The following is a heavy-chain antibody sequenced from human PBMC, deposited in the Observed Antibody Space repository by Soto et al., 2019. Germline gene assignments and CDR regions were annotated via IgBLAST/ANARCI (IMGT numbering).Heavy chain of an antibody. D-gene: IGHD6-19*01. CDR2: IYTSGST. V-gene: IGHV4-4*07. Sequence: PSETLSLTCTVSGGSISSYYWSWIRQPAGKGLEWIGRIYTSGSTNYNPSLKSRVTMSVDTSKNQFSLKLSSVTAADTAVYYCARAIAVAGPVYYYYYGMDVWGQGTTVTVS. CDR3: ARAIAVAGPVYYYYYGMDV. J-gene: IGHJ6*02. CDR1: GGSISSYY.